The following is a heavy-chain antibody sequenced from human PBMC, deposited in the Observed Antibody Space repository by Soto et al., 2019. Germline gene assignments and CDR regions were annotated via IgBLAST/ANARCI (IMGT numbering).Heavy chain of an antibody. V-gene: IGHV1-46*03. CDR3: ATAYCSGGSCYSIDY. CDR1: GYTFTSYY. D-gene: IGHD2-15*01. Sequence: ASVKVSCKASGYTFTSYYMHWVRQAPGQGLEWMGIINPSNSTTYAQKFQGRVTMTRDTSTSTVYMELSSLRSEDTAVYYCATAYCSGGSCYSIDYWGQGTLVTVSS. CDR2: INPSNST. J-gene: IGHJ4*02.